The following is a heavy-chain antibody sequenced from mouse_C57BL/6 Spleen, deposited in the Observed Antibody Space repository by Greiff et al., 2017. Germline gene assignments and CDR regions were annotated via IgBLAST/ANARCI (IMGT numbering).Heavy chain of an antibody. CDR2: IWGDGST. J-gene: IGHJ4*01. Sequence: VKLVESGPGLVAPSQSLSITCTVSGFSLTSYGVSWVRQPPGKGLEWLGVIWGDGSTNYHSAPISSLSISKDNSKSQVFLKLNSLQTDDTATYYCAKPLFTTVVAGNAMDYWGQGTSVTVSS. V-gene: IGHV2-3*01. D-gene: IGHD1-1*01. CDR3: AKPLFTTVVAGNAMDY. CDR1: GFSLTSYG.